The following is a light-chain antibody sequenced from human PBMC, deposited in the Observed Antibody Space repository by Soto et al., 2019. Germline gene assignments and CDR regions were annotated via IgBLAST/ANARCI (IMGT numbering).Light chain of an antibody. V-gene: IGKV1-5*01. Sequence: DVQMTQSPSSLSASVGDRVTITCRASQSINNWLAWYQQKPGKAPKFLIYDASTLETGDPSRFSGSASGTEFTLPISGLQPVGVARYYCQPYDTYPLTFGGGTRVELK. CDR1: QSINNW. CDR2: DAS. J-gene: IGKJ4*01. CDR3: QPYDTYPLT.